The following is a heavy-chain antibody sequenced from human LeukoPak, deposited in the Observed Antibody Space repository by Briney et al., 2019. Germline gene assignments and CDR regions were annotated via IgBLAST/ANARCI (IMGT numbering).Heavy chain of an antibody. D-gene: IGHD3-22*01. V-gene: IGHV1-8*01. Sequence: ASVKVSFKASGYTFTSYDINWVRQATGQGLEGMGLMNPNSGNTGYAQKFQGRVTMTRNISISTAYMELSSLRSEDTAVYYCATVESGYPYGMDVWGQGPTVTVSS. CDR2: MNPNSGNT. CDR1: GYTFTSYD. J-gene: IGHJ6*02. CDR3: ATVESGYPYGMDV.